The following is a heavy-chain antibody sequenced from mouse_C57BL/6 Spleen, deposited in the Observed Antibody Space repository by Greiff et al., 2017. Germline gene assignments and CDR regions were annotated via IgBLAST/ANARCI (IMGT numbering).Heavy chain of an antibody. CDR2: IYPGSGNT. V-gene: IGHV1-76*01. Sequence: VQLQQSGAELVRPGASVKLSCTASGYTFTDYYINWVKQRPGQGLEWIARIYPGSGNTYYNEKFKGKATLTAEKSYSTAYMQLSSLTSEDSAVYCGEWWTYYAMDYWGQGTSVTVSS. CDR1: GYTFTDYY. D-gene: IGHD1-1*02. J-gene: IGHJ4*01. CDR3: EWWTYYAMDY.